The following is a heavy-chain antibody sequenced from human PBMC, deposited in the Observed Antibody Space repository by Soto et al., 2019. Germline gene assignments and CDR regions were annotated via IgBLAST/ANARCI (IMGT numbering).Heavy chain of an antibody. D-gene: IGHD4-4*01. V-gene: IGHV4-59*08. Sequence: SETLSLTCTVSGGSISSYYWSWIRQPPGKGLEWIGYIYYSGSTNYNPSLKSRVTISVDTSKNQFSLKLSSVTAADTAVYYCARHNYSNFPAYVDVWGKGTTVTVSS. CDR1: GGSISSYY. CDR3: ARHNYSNFPAYVDV. J-gene: IGHJ6*03. CDR2: IYYSGST.